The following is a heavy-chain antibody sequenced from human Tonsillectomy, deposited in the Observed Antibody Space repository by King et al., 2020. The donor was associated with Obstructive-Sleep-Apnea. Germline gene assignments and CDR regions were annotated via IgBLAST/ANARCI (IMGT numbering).Heavy chain of an antibody. D-gene: IGHD5-18*01. Sequence: VQLQQWGAGLLKPSETLSLTCAVYGGSFSGNYWSWIRHPPGKGLEWMGDINYIGSTNYNPFHKSRVTMSVDSSKNQFSLNLSSVTAADAAMYYCATLVTAGYWGQGTLVSVSS. CDR3: ATLVTAGY. CDR1: GGSFSGNY. V-gene: IGHV4-34*01. CDR2: INYIGST. J-gene: IGHJ4*02.